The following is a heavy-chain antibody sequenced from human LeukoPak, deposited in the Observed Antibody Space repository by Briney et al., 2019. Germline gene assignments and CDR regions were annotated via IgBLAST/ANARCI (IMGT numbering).Heavy chain of an antibody. Sequence: DRSLRLSCAASGFTFDDYAMHWVRQAPGKGLEWVSGISWNSGSIGYADSVKGRFTISRDNAKNSLYLQMNSLRAEDTALYYCAKDTGPSMVRGVGVFDYWGQGTLVTVSS. CDR2: ISWNSGSI. CDR3: AKDTGPSMVRGVGVFDY. J-gene: IGHJ4*02. CDR1: GFTFDDYA. V-gene: IGHV3-9*01. D-gene: IGHD3-10*01.